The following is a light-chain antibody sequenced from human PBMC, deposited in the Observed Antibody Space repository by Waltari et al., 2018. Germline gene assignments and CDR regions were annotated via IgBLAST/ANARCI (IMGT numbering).Light chain of an antibody. CDR3: QQSYSSPYT. V-gene: IGKV1-39*01. Sequence: DIQMTQSPSSLSASVGDRVIITCRASQSIRSYLNWYQQKPGKAQKLLIYTAANFQSRVPSRFSGSGSGTDFTLTITSLQPEDFATYYCQQSYSSPYTFGQGTKVETK. CDR1: QSIRSY. CDR2: TAA. J-gene: IGKJ2*01.